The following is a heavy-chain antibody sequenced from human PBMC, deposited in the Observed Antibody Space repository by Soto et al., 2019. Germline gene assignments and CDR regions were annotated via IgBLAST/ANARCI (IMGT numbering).Heavy chain of an antibody. D-gene: IGHD3-22*01. J-gene: IGHJ3*02. CDR1: GFTFSSYG. Sequence: QVQLVESGGGVVQPGRSLRLSCAASGFTFSSYGMHWVRQAPGKGLEWVAVISYDGSNKYYADSVKGRFTISGDNSKNTLYLQMNSLRAEDTAVYYCAKSSRDRSVYDAFDIWGQGTMVTVSS. CDR3: AKSSRDRSVYDAFDI. CDR2: ISYDGSNK. V-gene: IGHV3-30*18.